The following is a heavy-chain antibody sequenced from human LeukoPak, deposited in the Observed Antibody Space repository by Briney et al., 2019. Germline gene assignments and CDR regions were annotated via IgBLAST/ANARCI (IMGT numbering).Heavy chain of an antibody. J-gene: IGHJ3*02. CDR3: SSTRFDAFDM. CDR2: ISSSGSTI. V-gene: IGHV3-48*04. D-gene: IGHD2-2*01. Sequence: GGSLRLSCAASGFTLSSYSMNWVRQAPGKGLEWVSYISSSGSTIYYADSVKGRFTISRDNAKNSLYLQMNSLRAEDTAVYYCSSTRFDAFDMWGQGTMVTVSS. CDR1: GFTLSSYS.